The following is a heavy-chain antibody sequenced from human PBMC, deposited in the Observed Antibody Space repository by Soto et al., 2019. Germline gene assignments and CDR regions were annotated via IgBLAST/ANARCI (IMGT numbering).Heavy chain of an antibody. V-gene: IGHV3-30*04. D-gene: IGHD3-22*01. J-gene: IGHJ4*02. CDR2: ISYDGRQK. CDR1: RFTFSRYA. CDR3: AKAGYFDTYYFDH. Sequence: QVQLVESGGGVVQPGRSLRLSCAASRFTFSRYAMHWVRQAPGKGLEWVAVISYDGRQKHYVDSVKGRFTISRDESDNTLYLQMSSLRPEDTAVYYCAKAGYFDTYYFDHWGQGTLVTVSS.